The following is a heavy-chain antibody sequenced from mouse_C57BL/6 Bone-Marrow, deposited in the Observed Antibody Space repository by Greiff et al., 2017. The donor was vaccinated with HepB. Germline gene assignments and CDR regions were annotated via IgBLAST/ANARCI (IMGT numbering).Heavy chain of an antibody. CDR2: IYPRSGNT. CDR1: GYTFTSYG. CDR3: ARCGSRYFDY. V-gene: IGHV1-81*01. Sequence: QVHVKQSGAELARPGASVKLSCKASGYTFTSYGISWVKQRTGQGLEWIGEIYPRSGNTYYNEKFKGKATLTADKSSSTAYMELRSLTSEDSAVYFCARCGSRYFDYWGQGTTLTVSS. J-gene: IGHJ2*01. D-gene: IGHD1-1*01.